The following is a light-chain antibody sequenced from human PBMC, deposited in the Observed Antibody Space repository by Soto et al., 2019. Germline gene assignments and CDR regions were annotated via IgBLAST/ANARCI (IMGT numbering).Light chain of an antibody. J-gene: IGKJ2*01. V-gene: IGKV3-20*01. CDR1: QSVSSSY. CDR3: QQLDT. Sequence: EIVLTQSPGTLSLSPGERAILSCRASQSVSSSYLAWYQQKPGQAPRLLIYGASSRATGIPDRFSGSGSGTDFTLTISRLEPEDFAVYYCQQLDTFGQGTKLEIK. CDR2: GAS.